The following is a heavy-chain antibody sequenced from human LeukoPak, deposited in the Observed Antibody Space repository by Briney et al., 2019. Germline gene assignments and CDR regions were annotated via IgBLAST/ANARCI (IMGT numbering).Heavy chain of an antibody. CDR2: RHYSGTT. D-gene: IGHD6-13*01. CDR3: ARSFSGGYSSSVGY. V-gene: IGHV4-59*01. CDR1: GGSMNNYY. J-gene: IGHJ4*02. Sequence: SETLSLTCTVSGGSMNNYYWSWIRQPPGKGLEWIGYRHYSGTTDYNPSLRSRVTISIDTSKNQFSLRLTSVTAADTAVYYCARSFSGGYSSSVGYWGQGTLVTVSS.